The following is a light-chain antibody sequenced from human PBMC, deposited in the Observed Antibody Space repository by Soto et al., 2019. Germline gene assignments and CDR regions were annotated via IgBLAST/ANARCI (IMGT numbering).Light chain of an antibody. CDR2: EVS. V-gene: IGLV2-14*01. CDR1: STDVGDSNH. Sequence: SALTQPASVSGSPGQSITISCTGTSTDVGDSNHVSWYQHHPGKAPKLIIYEVSYRPSGVSNRFSGSKSAYTASLTISGLHAEDEADYYCNSQTTSGIRVFGTGTKLTVL. J-gene: IGLJ1*01. CDR3: NSQTTSGIRV.